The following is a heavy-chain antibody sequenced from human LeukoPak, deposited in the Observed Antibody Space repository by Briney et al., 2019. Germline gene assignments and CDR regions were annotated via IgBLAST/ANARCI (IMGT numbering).Heavy chain of an antibody. CDR3: ARRGRSMVRGVILG. Sequence: SETLSLTCAVYGGSFSGYYWSWTRQPPGKGLEWIGEINHSGSTNYNPSLKSRVTISVDTSKNQFSLKLSSVTAADTAVYYCARRGRSMVRGVILGWGQGALVTVSS. CDR1: GGSFSGYY. D-gene: IGHD3-10*01. CDR2: INHSGST. J-gene: IGHJ4*02. V-gene: IGHV4-34*01.